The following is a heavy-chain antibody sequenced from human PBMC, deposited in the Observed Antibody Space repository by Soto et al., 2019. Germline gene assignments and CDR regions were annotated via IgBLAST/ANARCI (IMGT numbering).Heavy chain of an antibody. Sequence: PSETLSLTCTVSGASINSGDYYLSWIRHPPGKGLEWIGHIYYSGSTYYNPSLKSRAGISVESSKSQAYLKLTSVTAADTAVYFCDRILMNYYRWDYWGQGALVTVSS. CDR1: GASINSGDYY. V-gene: IGHV4-30-4*01. CDR3: DRILMNYYRWDY. CDR2: IYYSGST. J-gene: IGHJ4*02. D-gene: IGHD3-10*01.